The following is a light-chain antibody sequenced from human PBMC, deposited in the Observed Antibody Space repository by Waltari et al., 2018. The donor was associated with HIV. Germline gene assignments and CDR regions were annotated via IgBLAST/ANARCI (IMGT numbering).Light chain of an antibody. Sequence: QSALTQPASVSGYPGQSLTISCTGTSIDVGGYNHVSWYQQHPAKAPNVIIYDVSNRPSGVSNRFSGSKSGNTASLTISGLQAEDEADYYCTSYTTINTYVFGTGTKVTVL. CDR3: TSYTTINTYV. CDR2: DVS. V-gene: IGLV2-14*03. CDR1: SIDVGGYNH. J-gene: IGLJ1*01.